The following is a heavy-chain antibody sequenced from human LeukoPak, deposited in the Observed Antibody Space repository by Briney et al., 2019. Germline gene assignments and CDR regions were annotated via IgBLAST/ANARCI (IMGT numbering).Heavy chain of an antibody. J-gene: IGHJ4*02. CDR2: IGSSSTYR. CDR1: GCTFSNYN. V-gene: IGHV3-21*01. CDR3: ARDHNDLTGTYWESFDC. D-gene: IGHD1-26*01. Sequence: PGGSLRVSCAASGCTFSNYNMNWVRQAPGQGLELVSSIGSSSTYRYYADSVKGRFTISRDNAKNSLYLQMDSLAAEDTAVYYCARDHNDLTGTYWESFDCWGQGTLVTVSS.